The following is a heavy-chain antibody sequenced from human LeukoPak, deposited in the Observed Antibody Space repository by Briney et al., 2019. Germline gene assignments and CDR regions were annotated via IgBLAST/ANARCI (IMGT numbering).Heavy chain of an antibody. J-gene: IGHJ6*03. D-gene: IGHD3-3*01. CDR1: GFTVSSNY. CDR2: IYSGGST. Sequence: PGGSLRLSCAASGFTVSSNYMSWVRQAPGKGLEWVSVIYSGGSTYYADSVKGRFTISRDNSKNTLYLQMNSLRAEDTAVYYCARDLRSWSGYYSYYYYYMDVWGKGTTVTVSS. CDR3: ARDLRSWSGYYSYYYYYMDV. V-gene: IGHV3-53*01.